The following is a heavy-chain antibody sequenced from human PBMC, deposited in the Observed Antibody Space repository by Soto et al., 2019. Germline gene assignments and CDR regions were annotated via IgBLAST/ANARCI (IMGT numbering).Heavy chain of an antibody. CDR2: INPSGGST. Sequence: ASVKVSCKASGYTFPSHYMHWVRQAPGQGLEWMGIINPSGGSTNYAQKFQGRVTMTRDTSTSTAYMELRSLRSDDTAVYYCARDSPPPREWGQGTLVTVSS. CDR3: ARDSPPPRE. J-gene: IGHJ4*02. V-gene: IGHV1-46*01. CDR1: GYTFPSHY.